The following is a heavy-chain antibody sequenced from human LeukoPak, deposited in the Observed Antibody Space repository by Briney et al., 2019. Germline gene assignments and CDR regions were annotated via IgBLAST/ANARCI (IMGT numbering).Heavy chain of an antibody. D-gene: IGHD6-13*01. J-gene: IGHJ4*02. V-gene: IGHV1-69*05. CDR1: EGTFSSYA. CDR3: AIGYRSSWYYFDY. Sequence: SVKVSCKASEGTFSSYAISWVRQAPGQGLEWMGGIIPIFGTANYAQKFQGRVTITTDESTSTAYMELSSLRSEDTAVYYCAIGYRSSWYYFDYWGQGTLVTVSS. CDR2: IIPIFGTA.